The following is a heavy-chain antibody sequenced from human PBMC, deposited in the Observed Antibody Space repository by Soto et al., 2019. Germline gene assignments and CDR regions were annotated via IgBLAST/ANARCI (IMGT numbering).Heavy chain of an antibody. D-gene: IGHD3-10*01. CDR2: ISNDGGT. CDR1: GGSFDDFY. CDR3: ARGQLVWYGDLTPYHGDMDV. J-gene: IGHJ6*02. Sequence: QVQLQQWGAGLLRPSETLSLTCAFYGGSFDDFYWCWVRQSPGKGLEWVGEISNDGGTKYSPSLASRVSISVDTSKNQFSLHLRSVTAADTGLYYCARGQLVWYGDLTPYHGDMDVWGQGTTVSVSS. V-gene: IGHV4-34*02.